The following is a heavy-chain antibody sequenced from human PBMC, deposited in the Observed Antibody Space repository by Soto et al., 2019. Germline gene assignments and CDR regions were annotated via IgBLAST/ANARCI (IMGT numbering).Heavy chain of an antibody. J-gene: IGHJ4*02. CDR3: AKGGTYYFDS. Sequence: SETLSLTCIVSGASISNFYWSWIRQSAGKGLEWIGRLYTRGTTDYNPSLKSRVTMSIDTSKNRVSLSLTSVTAADTAVYYCAKGGTYYFDSWGQGIVVTVSS. CDR1: GASISNFY. V-gene: IGHV4-4*07. D-gene: IGHD3-16*01. CDR2: LYTRGTT.